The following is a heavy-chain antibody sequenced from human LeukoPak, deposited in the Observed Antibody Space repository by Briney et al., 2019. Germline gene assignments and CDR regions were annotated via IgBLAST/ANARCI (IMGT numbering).Heavy chain of an antibody. Sequence: SETLSLTCTVSGHSISSGYFWGWIRQSPGTGLEWIGSIFHSGYTYYNPSLESRVTISVDTSKNQFSLKLSSVTAADTAVYYCARGPSWFYYYYGMDVWGQGTTVTVSS. J-gene: IGHJ6*02. D-gene: IGHD6-13*01. V-gene: IGHV4-38-2*02. CDR1: GHSISSGYF. CDR2: IFHSGYT. CDR3: ARGPSWFYYYYGMDV.